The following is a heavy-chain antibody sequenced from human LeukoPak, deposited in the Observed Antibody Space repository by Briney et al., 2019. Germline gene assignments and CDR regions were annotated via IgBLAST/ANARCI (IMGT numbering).Heavy chain of an antibody. J-gene: IGHJ4*02. CDR3: VRSVDS. CDR2: IYPDDSDT. V-gene: IGHV5-51*01. Sequence: GESLKISGKGSGSNFPIYWSGGVRQMPGKVREWMGSIYPDDSDTRYSPSCQGHVTISADTSISTAYLQWSSLEASDTAMYYCVRSVDSWGQGTLVTVSS. CDR1: GSNFPIYW.